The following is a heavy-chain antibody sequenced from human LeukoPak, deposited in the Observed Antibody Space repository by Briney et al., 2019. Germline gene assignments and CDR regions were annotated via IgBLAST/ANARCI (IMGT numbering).Heavy chain of an antibody. CDR3: ARVSRSRDRTREPTFYFDN. CDR1: GDSVSSYTAN. Sequence: SQTLSLTCAISGDSVSSYTANWNWTRQSPSRGLEWLGRTYYRSKWYNEYAVSVKSRVTINPDTSKTQFSLQLTSVPQEDTAIYYCARVSRSRDRTREPTFYFDNWGQGTLVTVSS. V-gene: IGHV6-1*01. CDR2: TYYRSKWYN. J-gene: IGHJ4*02. D-gene: IGHD1-14*01.